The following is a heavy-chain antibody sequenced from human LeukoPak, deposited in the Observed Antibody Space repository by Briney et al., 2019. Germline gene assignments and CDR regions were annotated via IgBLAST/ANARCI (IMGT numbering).Heavy chain of an antibody. CDR3: ARSQYYDSSGYYPDAFDI. Sequence: SETLSLTCTVSGGSISSSNFYWGWIRQPPGKWLEWIGTTYYSGSTYYNPSLKSRVTISVDTSKNQLSLRLSSVTAADTAVYYCARSQYYDSSGYYPDAFDIWGQGTMVTVSS. D-gene: IGHD3-22*01. CDR1: GGSISSSNFY. CDR2: TYYSGST. V-gene: IGHV4-39*07. J-gene: IGHJ3*02.